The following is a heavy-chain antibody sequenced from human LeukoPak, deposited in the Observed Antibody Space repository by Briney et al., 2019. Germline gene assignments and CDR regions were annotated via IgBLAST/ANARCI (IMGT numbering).Heavy chain of an antibody. V-gene: IGHV3-23*01. D-gene: IGHD3-10*01. CDR2: ISGSGGST. CDR3: AREARGAFDI. J-gene: IGHJ3*02. Sequence: EWVSAISGSGGSTYYADSVKGRFTISRDNSKNTLYLQMNSLRAEDTAVYYCAREARGAFDIWGQGTMVTVSS.